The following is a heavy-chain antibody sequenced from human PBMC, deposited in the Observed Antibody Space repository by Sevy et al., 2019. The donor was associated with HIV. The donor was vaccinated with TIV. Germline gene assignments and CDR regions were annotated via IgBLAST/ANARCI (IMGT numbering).Heavy chain of an antibody. CDR2: MNPNSGNT. V-gene: IGHV1-8*01. J-gene: IGHJ4*02. D-gene: IGHD6-13*01. CDR1: GYTFTSYD. CDR3: ARGWGSGGGYSGSWYHGYYFDY. Sequence: ASVKVSCKASGYTFTSYDINWVRQATGQGLEWMGWMNPNSGNTGYAQKFQGRVTMTRNTSISTAYMELSSLRSEDTAVYYCARGWGSGGGYSGSWYHGYYFDYWGQGTLVTVSS.